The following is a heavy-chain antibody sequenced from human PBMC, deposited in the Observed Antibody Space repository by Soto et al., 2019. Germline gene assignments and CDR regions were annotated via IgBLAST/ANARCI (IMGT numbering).Heavy chain of an antibody. J-gene: IGHJ3*02. CDR1: GFTFSSYA. CDR2: ISGSGGST. V-gene: IGHV3-23*01. D-gene: IGHD1-26*01. Sequence: SLRLSCAASGFTFSSYAMSWVRQAPGKGLEWVSAISGSGGSTYYADSVKGRFTISRDNSKNTLYLQMNSLRAEDTAVYYCAKDLIVGATRAVAADAFDIWGQGTMVTVSS. CDR3: AKDLIVGATRAVAADAFDI.